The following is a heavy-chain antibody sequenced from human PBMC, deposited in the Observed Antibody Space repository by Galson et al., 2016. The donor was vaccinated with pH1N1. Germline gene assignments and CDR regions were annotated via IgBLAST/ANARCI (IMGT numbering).Heavy chain of an antibody. J-gene: IGHJ6*02. V-gene: IGHV6-1*01. CDR1: GDSVSSTNCA. CDR3: ARDRGSTLFHNYGMDV. Sequence: CAISGDSVSSTNCAXDWIRQSPSRGLEWLGRTYYRSKWYNDYAVSVQSRITINPDTSKNQLSLHLNSVTPEDTALYYCARDRGSTLFHNYGMDVWGQGTTVIVSS. D-gene: IGHD3-10*01. CDR2: TYYRSKWYN.